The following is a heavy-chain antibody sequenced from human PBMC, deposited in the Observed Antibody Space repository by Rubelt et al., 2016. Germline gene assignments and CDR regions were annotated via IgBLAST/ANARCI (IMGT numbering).Heavy chain of an antibody. Sequence: QVQLVQSGAEVKKPGASVKVSCKAAGYSFTTYSIHWVRQAPGQRLEWMGWINAGNGNTKYSQSVQGRVTITRATAASAAYMELSSLRSEDTAIYYCATGYSSGWYVAYWGQGTLVTVSS. CDR2: INAGNGNT. CDR3: ATGYSSGWYVAY. J-gene: IGHJ4*02. D-gene: IGHD6-19*01. CDR1: GYSFTTYS. V-gene: IGHV1-3*01.